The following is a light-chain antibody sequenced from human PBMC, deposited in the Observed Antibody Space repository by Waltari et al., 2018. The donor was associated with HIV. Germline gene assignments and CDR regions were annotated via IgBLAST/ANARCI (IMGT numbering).Light chain of an antibody. J-gene: IGLJ3*02. CDR2: VNRDGSH. CDR3: QTWGSGNGV. CDR1: SRQSTYG. V-gene: IGLV4-69*01. Sequence: QLVLTQSPSASASLGASLTLTCTLSSRQSTYGIAWHQQKSEEGPRFLMTVNRDGSHTKGDGIPVRFGGSSCVAERYLTISSRQSEDEAVYYCQTWGSGNGVIGRGTQLTVL.